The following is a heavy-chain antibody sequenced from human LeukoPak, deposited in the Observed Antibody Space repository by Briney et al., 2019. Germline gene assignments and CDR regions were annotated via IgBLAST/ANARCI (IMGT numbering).Heavy chain of an antibody. D-gene: IGHD3-9*01. CDR2: IYYSGST. V-gene: IGHV4-59*08. CDR3: ARWYDILTGYDYYGMDV. J-gene: IGHJ6*02. Sequence: SETLSLTCTVSGGSISSYYWSWIRQPPGKGLKWIGYIYYSGSTNYNPSLKSRVTISVDTSKNQFSLKLSSVTAADTAVYYCARWYDILTGYDYYGMDVWGQGTTVTVSS. CDR1: GGSISSYY.